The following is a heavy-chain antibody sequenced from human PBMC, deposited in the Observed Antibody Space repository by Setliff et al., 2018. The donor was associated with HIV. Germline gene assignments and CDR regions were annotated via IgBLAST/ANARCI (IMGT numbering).Heavy chain of an antibody. D-gene: IGHD3-22*01. J-gene: IGHJ6*03. CDR2: IYHSGST. Sequence: SETLSLTCAVSGGSIGSSNWWSWVRQPPGKGLEWIGEIYHSGSTNYNPSLKSRVTMSLDTSKNQFSLKLSSVTAADTAMYYCARVSYYDKKGISFYYYYMDVWGKGTTVTVSS. CDR3: ARVSYYDKKGISFYYYYMDV. V-gene: IGHV4-4*02. CDR1: GGSIGSSNW.